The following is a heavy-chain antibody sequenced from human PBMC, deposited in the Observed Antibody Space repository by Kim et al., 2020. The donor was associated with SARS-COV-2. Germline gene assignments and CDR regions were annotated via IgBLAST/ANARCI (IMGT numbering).Heavy chain of an antibody. CDR3: ARGEDAFDI. Sequence: SDTRYSPSFQGQVTISADKSISTAYLQWSSLKASDTAMYYCARGEDAFDIWGQGTMVTVSS. CDR2: SDT. V-gene: IGHV5-51*01. J-gene: IGHJ3*02.